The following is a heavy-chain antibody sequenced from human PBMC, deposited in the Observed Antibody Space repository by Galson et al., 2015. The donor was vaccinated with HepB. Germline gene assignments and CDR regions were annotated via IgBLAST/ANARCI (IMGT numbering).Heavy chain of an antibody. V-gene: IGHV3-73*01. Sequence: SLRLSCAASGFTFSGSAMHWVRQASGRGLEWVGRIGSKANSYATAYAASVKGRFTISRDDSKNTAYMQMNSLKTEDTAVYYCTRLRDLSGYSSLWGQGTLVTVSS. CDR3: TRLRDLSGYSSL. CDR2: IGSKANSYAT. D-gene: IGHD6-13*01. J-gene: IGHJ4*02. CDR1: GFTFSGSA.